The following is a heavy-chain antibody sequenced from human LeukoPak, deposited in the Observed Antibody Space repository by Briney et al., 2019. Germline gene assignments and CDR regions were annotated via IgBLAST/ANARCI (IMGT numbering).Heavy chain of an antibody. CDR1: GYTFTSYA. J-gene: IGHJ6*02. CDR2: INTNTGNP. CDR3: ARGGLGYYYYGMDV. Sequence: ASVKVSCKASGYTFTSYAMNWVRQAPGQGLEWMGWINTNTGNPTYAQGFTGRFVFSLDTSVSTAYLQISSLKAEDTAVYYCARGGLGYYYYGMDVWGQGTTVTVSS. V-gene: IGHV7-4-1*02. D-gene: IGHD1-26*01.